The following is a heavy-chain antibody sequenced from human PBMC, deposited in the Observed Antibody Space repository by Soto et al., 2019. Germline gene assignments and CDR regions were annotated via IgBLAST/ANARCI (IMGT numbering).Heavy chain of an antibody. Sequence: GGSLRLSCAASGFTFRSYWMHWVRQAPGEGLVWVSRINDYGDRINYADSVKGRFTISRDNSKNTLYLQMNSLRAEDTAVYYCAKEYRVEYYYYGMDVWGQGTTVTVSS. CDR2: INDYGDRI. CDR1: GFTFRSYW. V-gene: IGHV3-74*01. D-gene: IGHD1-1*01. J-gene: IGHJ6*02. CDR3: AKEYRVEYYYYGMDV.